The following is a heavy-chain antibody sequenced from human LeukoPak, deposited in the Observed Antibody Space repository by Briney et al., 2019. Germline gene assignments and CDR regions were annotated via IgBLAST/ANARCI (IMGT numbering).Heavy chain of an antibody. V-gene: IGHV1-46*01. CDR2: INPSGSST. CDR1: GYSFTSHY. CDR3: ARGRTMATTRVDY. D-gene: IGHD5-24*01. J-gene: IGHJ4*02. Sequence: ASVKVSCKASGYSFTSHYMHWVRQAPGQGLEWMGLINPSGSSTLYAQKFQGRVTMTTDTSTSTAYMELRSLRSDDTAVYYCARGRTMATTRVDYWGQGTLVTVSS.